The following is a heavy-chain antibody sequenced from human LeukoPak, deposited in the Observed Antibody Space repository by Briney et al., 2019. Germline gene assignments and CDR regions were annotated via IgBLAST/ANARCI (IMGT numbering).Heavy chain of an antibody. J-gene: IGHJ4*02. CDR3: ARVVGNYVWGSYRPEGCFDS. Sequence: VKVSCKASGYTFTSYGISWVRQAPGQGLEWMGWISAYNGNTNYAQKLQGRVTMTTDTSTSTAYMGLRSLRSDDTAVYYCARVVGNYVWGSYRPEGCFDSWGQGTLVTVSS. CDR1: GYTFTSYG. CDR2: ISAYNGNT. V-gene: IGHV1-18*01. D-gene: IGHD3-16*02.